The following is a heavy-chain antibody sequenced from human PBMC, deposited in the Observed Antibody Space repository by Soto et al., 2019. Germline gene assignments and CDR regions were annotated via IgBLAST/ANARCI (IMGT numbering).Heavy chain of an antibody. J-gene: IGHJ5*02. CDR2: INAGNGNT. CDR1: GYTFTSYA. V-gene: IGHV1-3*01. CDR3: ARDGGCRDGYTVGCNWFDP. D-gene: IGHD5-12*01. Sequence: ASVKVSCKASGYTFTSYAMNWVRQAPGQRLEWMGWINAGNGNTKYSQKFQGRVTITRDTSASTAYMELSSLRSEDTAVYYCARDGGCRDGYTVGCNWFDPWGQGTLVTVSS.